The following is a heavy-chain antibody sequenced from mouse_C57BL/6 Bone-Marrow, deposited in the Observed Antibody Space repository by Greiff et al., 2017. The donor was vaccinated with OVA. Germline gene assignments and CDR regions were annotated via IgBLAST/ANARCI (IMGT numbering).Heavy chain of an antibody. CDR3: ARWDYDGYWYFDV. V-gene: IGHV15-2*01. Sequence: QVQLQQSGSELRSPGSSVKLSCKDFDSEVFPIAYMSWVRQKPGHGFEWIGGILPSIGRTIYGEKFEDKATLDADTLSNTAYLELNSLTSEDSAIYFCARWDYDGYWYFDVWGTGTTVTVSS. CDR1: DSEVFPIAY. J-gene: IGHJ1*03. CDR2: ILPSIGRT. D-gene: IGHD2-4*01.